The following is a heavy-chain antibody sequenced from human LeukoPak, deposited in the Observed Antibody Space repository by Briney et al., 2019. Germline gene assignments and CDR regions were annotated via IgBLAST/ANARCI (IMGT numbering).Heavy chain of an antibody. D-gene: IGHD6-13*01. Sequence: ASVKVSCKASGYTFISYGISWVRQAPGQGLEWMGWISAYSGITNYAQKVQGRVTMTTDTSTSTAYMELRSLRSDETAVYYCARDGNSSWYSNAFDIWGQGTMVTVSS. CDR2: ISAYSGIT. V-gene: IGHV1-18*01. J-gene: IGHJ3*02. CDR3: ARDGNSSWYSNAFDI. CDR1: GYTFISYG.